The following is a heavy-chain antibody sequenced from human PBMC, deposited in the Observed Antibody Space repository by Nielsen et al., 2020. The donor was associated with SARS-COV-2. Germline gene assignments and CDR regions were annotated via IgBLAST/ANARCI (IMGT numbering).Heavy chain of an antibody. CDR2: ISYDGSNK. CDR1: GFTFSSYA. V-gene: IGHV3-30*04. J-gene: IGHJ4*02. D-gene: IGHD3-10*01. Sequence: GGSLRLSCAASGFTFSSYAMHWVRQAPGKGLEWVAVISYDGSNKYYADSVKGRFTISRDNSKNTLYLQMNSLRAEDTAVYYCARGGLLLWFGELSLPGDYWGQGTLVTVSS. CDR3: ARGGLLLWFGELSLPGDY.